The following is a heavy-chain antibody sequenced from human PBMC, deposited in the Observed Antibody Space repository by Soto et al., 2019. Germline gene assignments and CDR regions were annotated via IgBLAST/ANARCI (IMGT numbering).Heavy chain of an antibody. CDR2: ISSSGSTI. CDR1: GYSISSSNW. CDR3: ARTMIVVVIGPSGMDV. J-gene: IGHJ6*02. Sequence: LSLTCAVSGYSISSSNWWGWIRQAPGKGLEWVSYISSSGSTIYYADSVKGRFTISRDNAKNSLYLQMNSLRAEDTAVYYCARTMIVVVIGPSGMDVWGQGTTVTVSS. V-gene: IGHV3-11*01. D-gene: IGHD3-22*01.